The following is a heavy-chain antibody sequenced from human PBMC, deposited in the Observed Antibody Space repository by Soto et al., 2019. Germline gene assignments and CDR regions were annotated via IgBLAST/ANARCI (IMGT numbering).Heavy chain of an antibody. Sequence: PGGSLRLSCQASGFNFDNYGMHWVRQAPGKGLEWVAVITYDGSFQYYADSVKGRFTISRDNSKNTLFLHLSTLKPEDTAVYHCAKDRVGGTFYTPLGFWGQGTLVTVSS. V-gene: IGHV3-30*18. D-gene: IGHD1-7*01. CDR1: GFNFDNYG. CDR3: AKDRVGGTFYTPLGF. CDR2: ITYDGSFQ. J-gene: IGHJ4*02.